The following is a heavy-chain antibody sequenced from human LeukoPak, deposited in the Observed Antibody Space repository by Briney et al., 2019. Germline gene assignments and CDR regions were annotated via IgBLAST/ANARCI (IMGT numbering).Heavy chain of an antibody. CDR1: GGSISSSSYY. Sequence: SETLSLTCTVPGGSISSSSYYWGWIRQPPGKGLEWIGSIYYSGSTYYNPSLKSRVTISVDTSKNQFSLKLSSVTAAGTAVYYCARLDSSSWFWGQGTLVTVSS. CDR2: IYYSGST. J-gene: IGHJ4*02. CDR3: ARLDSSSWF. V-gene: IGHV4-39*01. D-gene: IGHD6-13*01.